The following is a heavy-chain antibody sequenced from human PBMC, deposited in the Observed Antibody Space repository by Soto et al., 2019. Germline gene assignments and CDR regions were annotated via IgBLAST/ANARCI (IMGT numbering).Heavy chain of an antibody. Sequence: ASVKVSCKASGGTFSSYAISWVRQAPGQGLEWMGGIIPIFGTANYAQKFQGRVTITADESTSTAYMELSSLRSEDTAVYYCAREVVPAAISRSYNWFDPWGQGTLVTVSS. CDR3: AREVVPAAISRSYNWFDP. CDR1: GGTFSSYA. CDR2: IIPIFGTA. J-gene: IGHJ5*02. V-gene: IGHV1-69*13. D-gene: IGHD2-2*01.